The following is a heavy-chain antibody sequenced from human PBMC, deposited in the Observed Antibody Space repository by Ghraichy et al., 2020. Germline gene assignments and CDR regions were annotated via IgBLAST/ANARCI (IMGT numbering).Heavy chain of an antibody. CDR3: AKAGGDVRYFDWPHAFDI. CDR1: GFTFSSYA. Sequence: GSLNISCAASGFTFSSYAMSWVRQAPGKGLEWVSAISGSGGSTYYADSVKGRFTISRDNSKNMLYLQMNSLRAEDTAVYYCAKAGGDVRYFDWPHAFDIWGQGTMVTVSS. CDR2: ISGSGGST. V-gene: IGHV3-23*01. J-gene: IGHJ3*02. D-gene: IGHD3-9*01.